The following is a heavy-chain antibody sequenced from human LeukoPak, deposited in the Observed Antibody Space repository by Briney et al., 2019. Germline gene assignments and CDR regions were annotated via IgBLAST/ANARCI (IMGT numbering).Heavy chain of an antibody. J-gene: IGHJ6*03. V-gene: IGHV3-74*01. CDR2: INSDGSST. CDR3: ASTNYAYYYMDV. CDR1: GFTFSSYW. Sequence: GGSLRLSCAASGFTFSSYWMHGVRQAPGKGLVWVSRINSDGSSTSYADSVKGRFTISRDNAKNTLYLQMNSLRAEDTAVYYCASTNYAYYYMDVWGKGTTVTVSS.